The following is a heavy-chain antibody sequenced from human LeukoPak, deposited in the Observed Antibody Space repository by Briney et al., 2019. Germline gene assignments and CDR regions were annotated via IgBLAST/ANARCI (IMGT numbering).Heavy chain of an antibody. V-gene: IGHV4-34*01. Sequence: KTSETLSLTCAVYGGSFSGYYWSWIRQPPGKGLEWIGEMNHSGSTNYNPSLKSRVTISVDTSKNQFSLKLSSVTAADTAVYYCARGYGIAAAGGWFDPWGQGTLVTVSS. CDR3: ARGYGIAAAGGWFDP. D-gene: IGHD6-13*01. CDR1: GGSFSGYY. CDR2: MNHSGST. J-gene: IGHJ5*02.